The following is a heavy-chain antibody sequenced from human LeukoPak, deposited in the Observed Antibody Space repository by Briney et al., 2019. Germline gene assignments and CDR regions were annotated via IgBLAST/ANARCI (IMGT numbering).Heavy chain of an antibody. J-gene: IGHJ6*03. Sequence: SETLSLTCTVSGYSISSGYYWGWIRQPPGKGLEWIGSIYHSGSTYYNPSLKSRVTISVDTSKNQFSLKLSSVTAADTAVYYCARVRCSSTSCYPGTYYYYMDVWGKGTTVTVSS. CDR2: IYHSGST. V-gene: IGHV4-38-2*02. D-gene: IGHD2-2*01. CDR1: GYSISSGYY. CDR3: ARVRCSSTSCYPGTYYYYMDV.